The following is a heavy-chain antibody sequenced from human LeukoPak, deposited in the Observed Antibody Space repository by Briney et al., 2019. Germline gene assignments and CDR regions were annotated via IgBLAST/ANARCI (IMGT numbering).Heavy chain of an antibody. J-gene: IGHJ4*02. CDR2: ISAYNGNT. Sequence: ASVKVSCKASGYTFTSYGISWVRQAPGHGLEWMGWISAYNGNTNYAQKLQGRVTMTTDTSTSTAYMELRSLRSDDTAVYYCARVVPSLYDSSGYYDYYFDYWGQGTLVTVSS. CDR1: GYTFTSYG. V-gene: IGHV1-18*01. D-gene: IGHD3-22*01. CDR3: ARVVPSLYDSSGYYDYYFDY.